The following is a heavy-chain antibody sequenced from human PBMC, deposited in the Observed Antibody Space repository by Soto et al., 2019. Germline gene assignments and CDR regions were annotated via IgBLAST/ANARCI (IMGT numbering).Heavy chain of an antibody. Sequence: PGGSLRLSCAASGFTFSSYGMHWVRQAPGKGLEWVAVIWYDGSNKYYADSVKGRFTISRDNSKNTLYLQMNSLRAEDTAVYYCARDLAAAGTSLFDYWGQGTLVTVSS. CDR1: GFTFSSYG. V-gene: IGHV3-33*01. D-gene: IGHD6-13*01. CDR2: IWYDGSNK. CDR3: ARDLAAAGTSLFDY. J-gene: IGHJ4*02.